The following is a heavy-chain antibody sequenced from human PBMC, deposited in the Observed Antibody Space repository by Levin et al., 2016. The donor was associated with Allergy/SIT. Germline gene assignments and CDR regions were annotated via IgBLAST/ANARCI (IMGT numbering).Heavy chain of an antibody. CDR2: INHSGST. CDR3: ATRGANYDFTWDY. V-gene: IGHV4-34*01. D-gene: IGHD3-3*01. Sequence: SETLSLTCAVYGGSFSGYYWSWIRQPPGKGLEWIGEINHSGSTYYNPSLKSRVTISVDTSKNQFSLKLSSVTAADTAVYYCATRGANYDFTWDYWGQGTLVTVSS. CDR1: GGSFSGYY. J-gene: IGHJ4*02.